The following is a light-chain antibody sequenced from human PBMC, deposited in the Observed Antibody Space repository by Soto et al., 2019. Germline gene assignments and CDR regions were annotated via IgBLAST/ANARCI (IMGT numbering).Light chain of an antibody. CDR3: QQDGSAPFT. CDR1: QSVASSH. Sequence: IVLTQSPGTLSLSPGARATLSCRARQSVASSHLAWYRQKPGQTPRLLIYDASSRATGIPDRISGSGSGTVFTLTISRLERKEFGVYYCQQDGSAPFTFGPGTKVHSK. CDR2: DAS. V-gene: IGKV3-20*01. J-gene: IGKJ3*01.